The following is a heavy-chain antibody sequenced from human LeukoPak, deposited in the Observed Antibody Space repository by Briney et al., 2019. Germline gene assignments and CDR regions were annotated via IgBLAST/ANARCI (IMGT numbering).Heavy chain of an antibody. CDR3: TTEAILVGAFDFDY. CDR2: IKGKNEGGTT. Sequence: GGSLRLSCTASGFIFSNAWMSWVRQAPGKGLEWVGRIKGKNEGGTTDYAAPVKGRFTISRDDSKNTLYLQMNSLKTEDTAVYYCTTEAILVGAFDFDYWGQGTLVTVSS. D-gene: IGHD1-26*01. V-gene: IGHV3-15*01. J-gene: IGHJ4*02. CDR1: GFIFSNAW.